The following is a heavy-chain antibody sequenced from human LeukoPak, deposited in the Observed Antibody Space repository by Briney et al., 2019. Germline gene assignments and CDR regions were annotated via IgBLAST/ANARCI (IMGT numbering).Heavy chain of an antibody. J-gene: IGHJ6*02. V-gene: IGHV3-7*03. CDR3: AKDMGGPWFGELLYRESGYGMDV. CDR2: IKEDGNEK. Sequence: GGSPRLSCVASGFTFSSYWMSWVRQAPGKGLEWVANIKEDGNEKYYVDSVKGRFTTSRDNAKNSLYLQMNSLRTEDTALYYCAKDMGGPWFGELLYRESGYGMDVWGQGTTVTVSS. CDR1: GFTFSSYW. D-gene: IGHD3-10*01.